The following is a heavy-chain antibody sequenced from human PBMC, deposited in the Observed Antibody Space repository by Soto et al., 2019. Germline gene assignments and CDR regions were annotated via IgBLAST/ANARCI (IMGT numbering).Heavy chain of an antibody. Sequence: QVQLQESGPGLVKPSETLSLTCTVSGDSVTSGSIYWSWIRQPPGKGLEWIGYVHYTGSTNYNPSLKSRVAISVDTSKNHFSLTLSSVTAADTAVYYCARDRGNLGVVLADFYQYGMDVWGQGTTVTVSS. D-gene: IGHD3-3*01. CDR1: GDSVTSGSIY. J-gene: IGHJ6*02. CDR2: VHYTGST. V-gene: IGHV4-61*03. CDR3: ARDRGNLGVVLADFYQYGMDV.